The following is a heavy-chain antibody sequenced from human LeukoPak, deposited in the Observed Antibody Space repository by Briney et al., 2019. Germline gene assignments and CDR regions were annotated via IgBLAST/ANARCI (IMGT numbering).Heavy chain of an antibody. V-gene: IGHV1-18*01. Sequence: ASVKVSCKASAYNFTTYGISWVRQAPGQGLEWMGWISACNGNVKYAQKLQGRVTMTTDTSTSTAYMELRSLRSDDTAVYYCARVGSGNSRDTDAFDIWGQGTMVTVSS. CDR3: ARVGSGNSRDTDAFDI. J-gene: IGHJ3*02. D-gene: IGHD4-23*01. CDR2: ISACNGNV. CDR1: AYNFTTYG.